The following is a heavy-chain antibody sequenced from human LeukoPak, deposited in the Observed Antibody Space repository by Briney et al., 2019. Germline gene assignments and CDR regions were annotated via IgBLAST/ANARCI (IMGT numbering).Heavy chain of an antibody. Sequence: PGGPLRLSCSASGFTFSSYAMHWVRQAPGKGLEYVSAISSNGGSTYYADSVKGRFTISRDNSKNTLYLQMSSLRAEDTAVYYCVRVAGTYSQNNWFDPWGQGTLVTVSS. J-gene: IGHJ5*02. CDR2: ISSNGGST. D-gene: IGHD6-13*01. CDR1: GFTFSSYA. V-gene: IGHV3-64D*06. CDR3: VRVAGTYSQNNWFDP.